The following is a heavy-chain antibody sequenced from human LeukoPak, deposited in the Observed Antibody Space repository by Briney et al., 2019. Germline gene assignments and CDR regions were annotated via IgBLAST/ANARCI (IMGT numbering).Heavy chain of an antibody. J-gene: IGHJ4*02. Sequence: GSLRLSCAASGITFSSYSMNWVRQAPGKGLEWVSYISSRSRTIYYADSVKGRFTISRDDAKNSLYLQMNSLRDEDTAVYYCARASMVMSDYWGQGTLVTVSS. CDR3: ARASMVMSDY. V-gene: IGHV3-48*02. CDR2: ISSRSRTI. D-gene: IGHD5-18*01. CDR1: GITFSSYS.